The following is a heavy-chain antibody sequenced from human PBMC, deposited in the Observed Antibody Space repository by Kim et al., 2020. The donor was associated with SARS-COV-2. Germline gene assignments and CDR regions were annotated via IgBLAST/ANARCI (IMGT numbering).Heavy chain of an antibody. Sequence: GGSLRLSCAASGFTFSDSAMYWVRQASGKGLEWVGRIRSKANSYATAYAVSVKGRFIISRDDSKNTAYLQMNSLKTEDTAIYYCTRDPPYSNSWWDAFDIWGQGTMVTVSS. V-gene: IGHV3-73*01. CDR3: TRDPPYSNSWWDAFDI. CDR2: IRSKANSYAT. CDR1: GFTFSDSA. D-gene: IGHD6-13*01. J-gene: IGHJ3*02.